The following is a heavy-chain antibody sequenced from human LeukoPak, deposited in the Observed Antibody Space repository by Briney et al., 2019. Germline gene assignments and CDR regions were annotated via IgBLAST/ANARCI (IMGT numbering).Heavy chain of an antibody. Sequence: GESLKISCKGSGYSFTSYWIGWVRQMPGKGLEWMGIISPGDSDTRYSPSFQGQVSISADKSISTAYLQWSSVKASDTAMYYCARLRSGWDFDYWGQGSLVTVSS. CDR1: GYSFTSYW. V-gene: IGHV5-51*01. J-gene: IGHJ4*02. CDR2: ISPGDSDT. CDR3: ARLRSGWDFDY. D-gene: IGHD6-19*01.